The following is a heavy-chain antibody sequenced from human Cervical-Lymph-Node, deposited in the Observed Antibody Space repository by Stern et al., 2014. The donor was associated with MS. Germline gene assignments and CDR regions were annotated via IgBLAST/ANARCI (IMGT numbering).Heavy chain of an antibody. V-gene: IGHV3-33*01. J-gene: IGHJ4*02. CDR1: GFTFSSYG. CDR3: ARGHIPYAYNYLFDY. D-gene: IGHD5-24*01. Sequence: QVQLVESGGGVVQPGTSLRLSCAAPGFTFSSYGMPWVRQAPGKGLEWVALAWYDGSTAYYTNSVKGRFTISRDNSKNTLSLQMNSLTAEDTAVYYCARGHIPYAYNYLFDYWGQGTLVTVSS. CDR2: AWYDGSTA.